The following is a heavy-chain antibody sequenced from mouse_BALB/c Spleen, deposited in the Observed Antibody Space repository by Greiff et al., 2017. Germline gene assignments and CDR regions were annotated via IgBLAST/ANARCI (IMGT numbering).Heavy chain of an antibody. V-gene: IGHV5-9*03. Sequence: DVMLVESGGGLVKPGGSLKLSCAASGFTFSSYTMSWVRQTPEKRLEWVATISSGGGNTYYPDSVKGRFTISRDNAKNNLYLQMSSLRSEDTALYYCARSPITTVGAMGYWGQGTSVTVSS. CDR3: ARSPITTVGAMGY. D-gene: IGHD1-1*01. J-gene: IGHJ4*01. CDR2: ISSGGGNT. CDR1: GFTFSSYT.